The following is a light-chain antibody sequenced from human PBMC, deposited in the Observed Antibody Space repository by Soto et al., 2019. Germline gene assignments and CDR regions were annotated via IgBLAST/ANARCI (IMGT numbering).Light chain of an antibody. CDR2: WAS. CDR1: QSVLFSSNNRNY. Sequence: DIVMTQSPDSLAVSLGERATINCKSSQSVLFSSNNRNYLAWYQQKPGQSPKLLIYWASTRESGVPDRFSGSGSGTDFTLTISSLQAEDVAVYYCHQYYFTPITFGQGTRLEIK. CDR3: HQYYFTPIT. J-gene: IGKJ5*01. V-gene: IGKV4-1*01.